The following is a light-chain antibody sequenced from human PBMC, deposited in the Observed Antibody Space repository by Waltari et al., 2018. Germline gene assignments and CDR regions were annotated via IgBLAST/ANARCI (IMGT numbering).Light chain of an antibody. CDR1: QSVTSNY. CDR3: QQYGALPWT. CDR2: DAS. V-gene: IGKV3-20*01. Sequence: EVVLTQSSGTLSLSPGERATISCRASQSVTSNYLAWYQQTPGQAPRLLIYDASTRATDIPDRFSGSGSGTDFTLTISRVEPEDFAVYHCQQYGALPWTFGQGTKVEMK. J-gene: IGKJ1*01.